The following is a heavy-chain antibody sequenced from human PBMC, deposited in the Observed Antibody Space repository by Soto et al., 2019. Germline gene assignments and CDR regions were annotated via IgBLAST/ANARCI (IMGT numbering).Heavy chain of an antibody. J-gene: IGHJ3*01. D-gene: IGHD1-1*01. CDR3: VRDQLFFNDFSGRPVHGFDV. CDR2: MYNTGST. V-gene: IGHV4-59*01. CDR1: GGSISGYY. Sequence: PSETLSLTCTVSGGSISGYYWSWIRQPPGKGLEWIGYMYNTGSTVYNPSFKSRVTISVDTSKNQFSLKLNSVTAADTAVYYCVRDQLFFNDFSGRPVHGFDVWGQGTRVTVSS.